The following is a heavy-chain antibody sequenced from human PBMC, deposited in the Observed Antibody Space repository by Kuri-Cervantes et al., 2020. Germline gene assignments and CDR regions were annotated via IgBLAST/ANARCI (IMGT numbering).Heavy chain of an antibody. CDR1: GGSISSSSYY. V-gene: IGHV4-39*01. D-gene: IGHD6-19*01. J-gene: IGHJ4*02. CDR3: ARLGVHSSGWYYFDY. Sequence: SETLSLTCTVSGGSISSSSYYWGWIRQPPGKGLEWIGSIYYSGSTYYNPSLKSRVTISVDTSKNQFSLKLSSVTAADTAVYYCARLGVHSSGWYYFDYWGQGTLVTVSS. CDR2: IYYSGST.